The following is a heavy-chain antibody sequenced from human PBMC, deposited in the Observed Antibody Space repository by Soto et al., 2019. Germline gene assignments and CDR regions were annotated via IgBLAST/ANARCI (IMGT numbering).Heavy chain of an antibody. V-gene: IGHV3-23*01. J-gene: IGHJ4*02. CDR1: GFTFSSYA. Sequence: PGGSLRLSCAASGFTFSSYAMSWVRQAPGKGLEWVSAISGSGGSTYYAEYVKGRFTISRDNSKNTLYLQMNSLRAEDTAVYYCARGAYCGGGACPDPFDYWGQGTLVTVSS. CDR2: ISGSGGST. CDR3: ARGAYCGGGACPDPFDY. D-gene: IGHD2-21*01.